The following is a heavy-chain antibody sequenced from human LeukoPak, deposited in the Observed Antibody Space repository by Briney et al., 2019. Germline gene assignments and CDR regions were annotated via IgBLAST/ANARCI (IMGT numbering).Heavy chain of an antibody. V-gene: IGHV3-33*01. CDR3: ARDLAYYYDSSGPFDY. D-gene: IGHD3-22*01. J-gene: IGHJ4*02. CDR1: GFTFSSYG. CDR2: IWYDRSNK. Sequence: GGSLRLSCAASGFTFSSYGMHWVRQAPGKGLEWVAVIWYDRSNKYYADSVKGRFTISRDNSKNTLYLQMNSLRAEDTAVYYCARDLAYYYDSSGPFDYWGQGTLVTVSS.